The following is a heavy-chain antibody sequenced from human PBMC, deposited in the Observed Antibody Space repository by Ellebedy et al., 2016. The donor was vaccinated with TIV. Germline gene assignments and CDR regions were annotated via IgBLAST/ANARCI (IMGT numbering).Heavy chain of an antibody. CDR2: IDPSDSYT. CDR1: GYSFTSYW. J-gene: IGHJ4*02. D-gene: IGHD1-7*01. CDR3: ARRLSREGLELRTQTPFDY. V-gene: IGHV5-10-1*04. Sequence: GGSLRLSXKGSGYSFTSYWISWVRQMPGKGLEWMGRIDPSDSYTNYSPSFQGQVTISADKSISTAYLQWSSLKASDTAMYYCARRLSREGLELRTQTPFDYWGQGTLVTVSS.